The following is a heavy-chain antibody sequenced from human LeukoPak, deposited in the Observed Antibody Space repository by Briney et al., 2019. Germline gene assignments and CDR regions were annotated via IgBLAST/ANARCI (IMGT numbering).Heavy chain of an antibody. V-gene: IGHV4-59*08. J-gene: IGHJ5*02. D-gene: IGHD1-26*01. CDR1: GGSISSFY. CDR3: ARHGGSGSYYNWFDP. CDR2: IYYSGST. Sequence: PSETLSLTCTVSGGSISSFYWSWLRQPPGKGLEWIGYIYYSGSTNYNPSLKSRVTISVDTSKNQLSLKLSSVTAADTAVYYCARHGGSGSYYNWFDPWGQGTLVTVSS.